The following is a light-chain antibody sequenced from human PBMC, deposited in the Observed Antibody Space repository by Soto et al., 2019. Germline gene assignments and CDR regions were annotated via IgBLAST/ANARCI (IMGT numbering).Light chain of an antibody. CDR3: QQYKSFSLT. J-gene: IGKJ4*01. Sequence: DIQMTQSPSTLSASVGDRVTITCRASQSISSWLAWYQQKPGKAPKLLIYKASSLESGVPSRFSGSGSRTEFTLTISSLQPDDFAIYYCQQYKSFSLTFGGGTKVEIK. V-gene: IGKV1-5*03. CDR2: KAS. CDR1: QSISSW.